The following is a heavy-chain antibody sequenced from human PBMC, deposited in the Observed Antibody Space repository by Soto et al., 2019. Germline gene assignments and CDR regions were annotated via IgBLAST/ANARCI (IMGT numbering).Heavy chain of an antibody. J-gene: IGHJ4*02. V-gene: IGHV3-15*07. Sequence: EVQLVESGGGLVKPGGSLRLSCAASGFTFSNAWMNWVRQAPGKGLEWVGRIRSNADGGTADYVGPVKGRFTFSRDDSQNTLFLQMNSLKTEDTAVYFCTTSISGLVTGHWGQGTLVTVSS. CDR1: GFTFSNAW. CDR3: TTSISGLVTGH. D-gene: IGHD3-3*01. CDR2: IRSNADGGTA.